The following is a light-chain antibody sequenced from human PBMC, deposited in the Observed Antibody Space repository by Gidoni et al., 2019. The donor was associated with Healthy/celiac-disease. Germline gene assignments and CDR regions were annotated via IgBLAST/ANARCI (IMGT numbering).Light chain of an antibody. J-gene: IGKJ1*01. CDR2: AAS. Sequence: DIQMTQSPSSLSASVGDRVTITCRASQSISSYLNWYQQKPGKAPKLLLYAASSLQSGGPSRCSGSGSGTDFTLTISSLQPEDFATYYCQQSYSTRWTFGQGTKVEIK. CDR1: QSISSY. V-gene: IGKV1-39*01. CDR3: QQSYSTRWT.